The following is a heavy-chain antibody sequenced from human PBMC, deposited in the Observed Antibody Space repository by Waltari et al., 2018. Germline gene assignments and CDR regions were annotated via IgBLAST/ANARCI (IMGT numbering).Heavy chain of an antibody. V-gene: IGHV3-13*01. Sequence: EVQLVESGGGLVQPGGSLRLSCAASGFTFSSSDMHWVRQATGKGLEWVSAIGTAGDTYYPGSVKGRFTISRENAKNSLYLQMNSLRAGDTAVYYCARGGSSGVGDFDYWGQGTLVTVSS. D-gene: IGHD6-19*01. J-gene: IGHJ4*02. CDR2: IGTAGDT. CDR3: ARGGSSGVGDFDY. CDR1: GFTFSSSD.